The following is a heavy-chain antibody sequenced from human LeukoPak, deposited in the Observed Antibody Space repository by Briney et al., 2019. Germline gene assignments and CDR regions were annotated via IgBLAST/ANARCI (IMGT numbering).Heavy chain of an antibody. CDR1: GGSISSGGYY. V-gene: IGHV4-31*03. CDR3: ARVYGSGSSDTFDY. CDR2: IYYSGST. D-gene: IGHD3-10*01. Sequence: SETLSLTCTVSGGSISSGGYYWSWIRQHPGKGLEWIGYIYYSGSTYYNPSLKSRVTISVDTSKNQFSLKLSSVTAADTAVYYCARVYGSGSSDTFDYWGQGTLVTVSS. J-gene: IGHJ4*02.